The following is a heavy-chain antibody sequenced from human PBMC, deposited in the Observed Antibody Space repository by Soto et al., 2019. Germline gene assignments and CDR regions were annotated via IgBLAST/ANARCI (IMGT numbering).Heavy chain of an antibody. CDR2: ISAYNGNT. D-gene: IGHD2-2*01. Sequence: QVQLVQSGAEVKDPGASVKVSCKASGYTFTSYGISWVRQAPGQGLEWMGWISAYNGNTHYAQKLQGRDTMTTDTSTSTGYMELRSLRTDDTAVYYCARDGEVVPSDLDPWGQGNLFSVSS. V-gene: IGHV1-18*01. CDR1: GYTFTSYG. CDR3: ARDGEVVPSDLDP. J-gene: IGHJ5*02.